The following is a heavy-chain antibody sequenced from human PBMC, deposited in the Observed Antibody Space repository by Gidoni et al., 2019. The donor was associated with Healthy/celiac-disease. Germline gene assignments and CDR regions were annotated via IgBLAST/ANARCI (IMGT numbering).Heavy chain of an antibody. V-gene: IGHV4-34*01. CDR3: APALAAAGTRWFDP. J-gene: IGHJ5*02. Sequence: QVQLQQWGAGLLKPSETLSLTCAVYGGSFSGYYWSWIRQPPGKGLDWIGEINHSGSTNYNPSLKSRVTISVDTSKNQFSLKLSSVTAADTAVYYCAPALAAAGTRWFDPWGQGTLVTVSS. D-gene: IGHD6-13*01. CDR2: INHSGST. CDR1: GGSFSGYY.